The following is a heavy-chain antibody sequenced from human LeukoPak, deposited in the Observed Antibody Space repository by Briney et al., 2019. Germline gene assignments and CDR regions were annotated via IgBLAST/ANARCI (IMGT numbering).Heavy chain of an antibody. CDR2: INRNGGST. CDR3: ARGFRNGPFDC. Sequence: PGGSLRLSCEASGFTFDDYGMSWVRQPPGKGLEWVSGINRNGGSTDYAGSVKGRFTISRDNAKNSHFLQMSSLRVEDTALYYCARGFRNGPFDCWGQGTLVTVSS. CDR1: GFTFDDYG. J-gene: IGHJ4*02. V-gene: IGHV3-20*04. D-gene: IGHD2-8*01.